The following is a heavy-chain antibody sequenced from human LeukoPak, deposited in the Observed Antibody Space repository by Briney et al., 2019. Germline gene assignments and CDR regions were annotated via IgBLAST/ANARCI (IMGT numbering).Heavy chain of an antibody. V-gene: IGHV3-21*01. J-gene: IGHJ4*02. CDR1: GFTFSSCS. Sequence: PGGSLRLSCAASGFTFSSCSMNWVRQAPGKGLEWVSSISSSSSYIYYAVSVKGHFTIPRDNAKTALYLEMNSLRAEDTAVYYCASGSNGDYDGWGQGALVTVS. CDR2: ISSSSSYI. D-gene: IGHD4-17*01. CDR3: ASGSNGDYDG.